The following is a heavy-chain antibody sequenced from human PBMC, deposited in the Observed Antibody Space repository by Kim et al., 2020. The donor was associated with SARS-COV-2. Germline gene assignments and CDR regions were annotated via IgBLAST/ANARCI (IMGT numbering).Heavy chain of an antibody. CDR2: ISSSGGNS. D-gene: IGHD1-1*01. J-gene: IGHJ4*02. CDR3: NSYNSWNYY. CDR1: GFSFINYA. Sequence: GGSLRLSCAASGFSFINYAVDWVRQVPGKGLEWVSSISSSGGNSYYADSVKGRFTISRDNSKNTLYLQMNSLRTEDTAIYYCNSYNSWNYYWGQGALVTVSS. V-gene: IGHV3-23*01.